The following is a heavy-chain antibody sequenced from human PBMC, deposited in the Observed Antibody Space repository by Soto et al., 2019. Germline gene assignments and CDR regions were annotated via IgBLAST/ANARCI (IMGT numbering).Heavy chain of an antibody. CDR2: IYYSGST. V-gene: IGHV4-59*08. CDR3: ARLLRADCSGGSCYSDAFDI. Sequence: SETLSLTCTVSGGSISSYYWSWIRQPPGKGLEWIGYIYYSGSTNYNPSLKSRVTISVDTSKNQFSLKLSSVTAADTAVYYCARLLRADCSGGSCYSDAFDIWGQGTMVTVS. D-gene: IGHD2-15*01. J-gene: IGHJ3*02. CDR1: GGSISSYY.